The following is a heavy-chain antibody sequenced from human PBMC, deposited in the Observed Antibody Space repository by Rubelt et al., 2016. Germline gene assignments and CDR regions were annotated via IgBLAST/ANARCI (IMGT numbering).Heavy chain of an antibody. V-gene: IGHV4-34*01. CDR2: INHSGST. J-gene: IGHJ4*02. Sequence: EWIGEINHSGSTNYNPSLKSRVTISVDTSKNQFSLKLSSVTAADTAVYYCARGLDYGDYGDYWGQGTLVTVSS. D-gene: IGHD4-17*01. CDR3: ARGLDYGDYGDY.